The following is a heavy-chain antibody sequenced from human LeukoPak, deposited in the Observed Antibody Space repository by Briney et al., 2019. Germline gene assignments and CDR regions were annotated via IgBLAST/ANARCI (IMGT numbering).Heavy chain of an antibody. CDR2: IYGGGRT. J-gene: IGHJ2*01. D-gene: IGHD3-3*02. CDR1: GLAVSNKY. V-gene: IGHV3-53*01. CDR3: ASYEHDVPNWYFDL. Sequence: GGSLRLSCAASGLAVSNKYLTWVRQAPGKGLEWVSLIYGGGRTTYADSVKGRFTISRDNFKNTLYLQMNSLRAEDTAFYYCASYEHDVPNWYFDLWGRGTLVTVSS.